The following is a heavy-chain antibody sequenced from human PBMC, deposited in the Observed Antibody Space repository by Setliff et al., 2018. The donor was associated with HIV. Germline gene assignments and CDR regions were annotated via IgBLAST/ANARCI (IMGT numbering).Heavy chain of an antibody. CDR1: GFSFNSYG. D-gene: IGHD1-26*01. CDR3: ARRTSGPAGIDY. V-gene: IGHV3-30*02. J-gene: IGHJ4*02. CDR2: IWYDERHK. Sequence: PGGSLRLSCTFYGFSFNSYGMHWVRQAPGKGLEWVASIWYDERHKFYVNSVKGRFTISRDFSRDKDYLQMDNLRPEDTAIYYCARRTSGPAGIDYWGQGTLVTVSS.